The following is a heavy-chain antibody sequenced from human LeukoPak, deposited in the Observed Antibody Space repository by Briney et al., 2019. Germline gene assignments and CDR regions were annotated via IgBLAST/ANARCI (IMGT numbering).Heavy chain of an antibody. Sequence: SETLSLTCAVYGGSFSGYYWSWIRQPPGKGLEWIGEINHSGSTNYNPSLKSRVTISVDTFKNQFSLKLSSVTAADTAVYYCAIAAARPDYYYYYMDVWGKGTTVTVSS. CDR1: GGSFSGYY. CDR3: AIAAARPDYYYYYMDV. V-gene: IGHV4-34*01. CDR2: INHSGST. D-gene: IGHD6-6*01. J-gene: IGHJ6*03.